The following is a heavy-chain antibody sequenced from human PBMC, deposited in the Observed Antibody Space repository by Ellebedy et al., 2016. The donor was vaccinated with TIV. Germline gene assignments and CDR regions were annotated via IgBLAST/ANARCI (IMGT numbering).Heavy chain of an antibody. D-gene: IGHD1-26*01. V-gene: IGHV3-30*02. CDR3: AKDEVGIWELEFDY. Sequence: PGGSLRLSCAASGFTFSTYGMHWVRQAPGKGLEWVTFIRYDGSDRYYADSVKGRFTISRDNSKNTLFLQMNSLRAEDTAVYFCAKDEVGIWELEFDYWGQGTLVTVSS. CDR1: GFTFSTYG. J-gene: IGHJ4*02. CDR2: IRYDGSDR.